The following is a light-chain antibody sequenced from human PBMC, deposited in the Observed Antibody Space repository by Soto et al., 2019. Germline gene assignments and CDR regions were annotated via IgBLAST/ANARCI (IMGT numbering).Light chain of an antibody. CDR2: GAS. Sequence: EIVLTQSPGTRSLSPGERATLSCRASQTISNTFLAWYQQRPGQAPRLLIYGASGRAAGIPDRFSGSGSGTDSTLSISRLEPEDFAVYYCQQYGVSPTFGGGTKVDIK. J-gene: IGKJ4*01. V-gene: IGKV3-20*01. CDR3: QQYGVSPT. CDR1: QTISNTF.